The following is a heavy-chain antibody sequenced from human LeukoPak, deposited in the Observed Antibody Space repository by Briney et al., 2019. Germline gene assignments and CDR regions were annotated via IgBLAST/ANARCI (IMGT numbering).Heavy chain of an antibody. V-gene: IGHV3-23*01. CDR2: ISGSGVST. CDR3: ARDLSDAFDI. J-gene: IGHJ3*02. D-gene: IGHD2/OR15-2a*01. Sequence: PGGSLRLSCAASGFTFSSYAINWVRQAPGKGLKWVSAISGSGVSTYYADSVKGRFTVSRDNSKNTLYLQMNSLRTEDTAVYYCARDLSDAFDIWGQGTMVTVSS. CDR1: GFTFSSYA.